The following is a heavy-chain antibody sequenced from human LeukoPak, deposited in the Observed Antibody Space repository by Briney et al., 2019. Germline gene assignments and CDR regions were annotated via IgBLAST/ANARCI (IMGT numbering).Heavy chain of an antibody. Sequence: PGGSLRLSCAASGFTFSTYEMNWVRQAPGKGLEWIGEIHHSGTSNYNPALKSRVHISVDPSKKQFSLKLSSVTAADTAVYYCARSGTYQHSSSYDYWGQGTLVTVSS. CDR1: GFTFSTYE. V-gene: IGHV4-34*01. J-gene: IGHJ4*02. CDR2: IHHSGTS. D-gene: IGHD6-13*01. CDR3: ARSGTYQHSSSYDY.